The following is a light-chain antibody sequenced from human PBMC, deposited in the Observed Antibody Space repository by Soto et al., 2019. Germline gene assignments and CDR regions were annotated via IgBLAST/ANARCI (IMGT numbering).Light chain of an antibody. CDR3: QQYHNYPWT. CDR1: QSISSW. V-gene: IGKV1-5*01. CDR2: DAS. J-gene: IGKJ1*01. Sequence: DIHLTQSPSTLSAPVGDRVTITCRASQSISSWLAWYQQKPGKAPKFLIYDASSLESGVPSRFSGSGSGTEFTLTISSLQPDDFATYYCQQYHNYPWTFGQGTKVDI.